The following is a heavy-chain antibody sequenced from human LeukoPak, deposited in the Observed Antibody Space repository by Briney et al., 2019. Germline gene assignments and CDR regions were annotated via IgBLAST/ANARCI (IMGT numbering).Heavy chain of an antibody. CDR2: IWNDGSKQ. Sequence: GSLRPSCAASGFTLGSHGMHWVRQAPGKGLEWVAVIWNDGSKQYYADSVKGRFTISRDNSKSTLYLQMNSLRTEDTGVYYCARGQWLENYFDYWGQGTLVTVSS. V-gene: IGHV3-33*01. D-gene: IGHD6-19*01. CDR1: GFTLGSHG. CDR3: ARGQWLENYFDY. J-gene: IGHJ4*02.